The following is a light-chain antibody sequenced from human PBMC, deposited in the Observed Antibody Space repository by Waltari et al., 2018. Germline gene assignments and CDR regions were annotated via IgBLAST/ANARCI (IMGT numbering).Light chain of an antibody. J-gene: IGKJ1*01. CDR1: QSVSRT. CDR3: QKYGTLPAT. V-gene: IGKV3-20*01. Sequence: EIVLTQSPGTLSLSPGDRATLSCRASQSVSRTLAWYQQKPGQAPRLLIYDTSSRATGIPDRFSGSGSGTDFSLTLSRLEPEDFAVYYCQKYGTLPATFGQGTKVEIK. CDR2: DTS.